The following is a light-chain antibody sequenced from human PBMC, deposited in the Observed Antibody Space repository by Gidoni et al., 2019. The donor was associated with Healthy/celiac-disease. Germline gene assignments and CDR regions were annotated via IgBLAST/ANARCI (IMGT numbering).Light chain of an antibody. V-gene: IGKV1-39*01. CDR1: QSISID. Sequence: DIQITQSPSSMSASVGDRVTITCRASQSISIDLNWYQQKPGKAPTLLIYAASSLQSGVPSRFSGSGSGTDFTLTISSLQPEDFATYYCQQSYSTPITFGQGTRLEIK. J-gene: IGKJ5*01. CDR3: QQSYSTPIT. CDR2: AAS.